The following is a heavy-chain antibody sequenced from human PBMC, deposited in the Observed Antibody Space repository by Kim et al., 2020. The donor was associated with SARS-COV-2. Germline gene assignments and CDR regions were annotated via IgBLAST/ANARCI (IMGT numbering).Heavy chain of an antibody. D-gene: IGHD3-10*01. CDR3: ATPFMVRGDNDY. CDR1: GYTFAAFY. J-gene: IGHJ4*02. Sequence: ASVKVSCKASGYTFAAFYIHWVRQAPGQGLEWMGWIDPNSGDTEYARKFQGRVTMSSDTSVSTAYMALTTLTSDDTAVYYCATPFMVRGDNDYWGQGTLVTVSS. CDR2: IDPNSGDT. V-gene: IGHV1-2*02.